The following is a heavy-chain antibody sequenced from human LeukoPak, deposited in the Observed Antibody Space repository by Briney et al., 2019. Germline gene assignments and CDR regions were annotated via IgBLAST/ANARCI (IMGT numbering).Heavy chain of an antibody. J-gene: IGHJ4*02. V-gene: IGHV3-30*04. Sequence: GRSLRLSCAASGFTFSSYAMHWVRQAPGKGLEWVAVISYDGSNKYYAGSVKGRFTISRDNSKNTLYLQMNSLRAEDTAVYYCARGTSSAPTFDYWGQGTLVTVSS. CDR3: ARGTSSAPTFDY. CDR2: ISYDGSNK. CDR1: GFTFSSYA. D-gene: IGHD6-25*01.